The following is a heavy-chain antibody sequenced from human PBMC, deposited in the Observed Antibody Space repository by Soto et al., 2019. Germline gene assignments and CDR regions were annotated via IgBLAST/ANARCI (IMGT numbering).Heavy chain of an antibody. CDR1: GGSISSGGYY. D-gene: IGHD3-3*01. V-gene: IGHV4-31*03. CDR2: IYYSGST. CDR3: VRAALLEWLLPDSVWFDP. J-gene: IGHJ5*02. Sequence: QVQLQESGPGLVKPSQTLSHTCTVSGGSISSGGYYWSWIRQHPGKGLEWIGYIYYSGSTYYNPSLKSRVTIPVDPSKNQFSLKLSSVTAADTAVYYCVRAALLEWLLPDSVWFDPWGQGTLVTVSS.